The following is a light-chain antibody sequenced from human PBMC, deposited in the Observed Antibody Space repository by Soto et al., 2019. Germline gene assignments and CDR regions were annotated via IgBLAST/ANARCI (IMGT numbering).Light chain of an antibody. J-gene: IGKJ3*01. CDR2: AAT. CDR3: QQCHSSS. V-gene: IGKV1-17*03. Sequence: DIQMTQSPSVLSASVGDRVTITCRASQGVGTYLAWFQQKPGKVPKRLIFAATSLQGGVPTRFRGSGSGTEFTLTISSLQPEDFATYYCQQCHSSSFGPGTKVDIK. CDR1: QGVGTY.